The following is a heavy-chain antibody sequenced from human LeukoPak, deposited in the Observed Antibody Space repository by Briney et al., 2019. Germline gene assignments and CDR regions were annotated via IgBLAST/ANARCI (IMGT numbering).Heavy chain of an antibody. CDR2: INPNSGGT. D-gene: IGHD6-19*01. V-gene: IGHV1-2*06. J-gene: IGHJ4*02. CDR1: GYTFTGYY. CDR3: AVTGTAVAGTFDY. Sequence: ASVKVSCKASGYTFTGYYMHWVRQAPGQGLEWMGRINPNSGGTNCAQKFQGRVTMTRDTSISTAYMELSRLRSDDTAVYYCAVTGTAVAGTFDYWGQGTLVTVSS.